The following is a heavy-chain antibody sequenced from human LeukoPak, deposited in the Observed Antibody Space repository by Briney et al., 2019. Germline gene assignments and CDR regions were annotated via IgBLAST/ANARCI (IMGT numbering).Heavy chain of an antibody. CDR2: IFYSGTT. CDR3: ARGSIVATRFDY. V-gene: IGHV4-59*01. D-gene: IGHD5-12*01. J-gene: IGHJ4*02. Sequence: SETLSLTCTVSGGSISSYYWNWIRQPPGKGLEWIGNIFYSGTTDYNPSLKSRVTISVDTSKNQFSRKLSSVTAADTAVYYCARGSIVATRFDYWGQGTLVTVSS. CDR1: GGSISSYY.